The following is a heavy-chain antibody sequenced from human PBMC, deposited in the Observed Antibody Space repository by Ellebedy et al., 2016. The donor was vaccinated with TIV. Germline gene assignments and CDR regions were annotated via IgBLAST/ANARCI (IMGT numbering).Heavy chain of an antibody. Sequence: AASVKVSCKTSGFTFTNYDINWARQASGQGPEWMGWMNPKSGDTNYAQKFQGRVTMTRNTSITTAYMELSSLRSDDTAVYYCARGKLRFLESLGDWFDPWGQGTLVTVSS. J-gene: IGHJ5*02. CDR2: MNPKSGDT. D-gene: IGHD3-3*01. V-gene: IGHV1-8*01. CDR3: ARGKLRFLESLGDWFDP. CDR1: GFTFTNYD.